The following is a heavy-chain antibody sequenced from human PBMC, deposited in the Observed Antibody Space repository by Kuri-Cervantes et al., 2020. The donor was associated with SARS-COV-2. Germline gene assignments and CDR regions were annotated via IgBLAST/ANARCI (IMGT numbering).Heavy chain of an antibody. V-gene: IGHV4-34*01. CDR2: INHSGST. D-gene: IGHD4-17*01. CDR3: ARGRHDYGPYYYGMDV. CDR1: GGSFSGYY. J-gene: IGHJ6*02. Sequence: SETLSLTCAVYGGSFSGYYWSWIRQPPGKGLEWIGEINHSGSTNYNPSLESRVTISVDTSKNQFSLKLSSVTAADTAVYYCARGRHDYGPYYYGMDVWGQGTTVTVSS.